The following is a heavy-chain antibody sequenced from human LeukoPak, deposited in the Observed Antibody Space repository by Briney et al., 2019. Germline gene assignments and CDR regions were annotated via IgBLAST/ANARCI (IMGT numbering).Heavy chain of an antibody. CDR3: ARDPAVSYDYVRGSFAGY. V-gene: IGHV3-48*03. Sequence: PGGSLRLSCAASGFTFSSYEMNWVRQAPGKGLEWVSYISSSGSNIYYADSVKGRLTISRDNAKNSLYLQMNSLRAEDTAVYYCARDPAVSYDYVRGSFAGYWGQGTLVTVSS. D-gene: IGHD3-16*01. J-gene: IGHJ4*02. CDR1: GFTFSSYE. CDR2: ISSSGSNI.